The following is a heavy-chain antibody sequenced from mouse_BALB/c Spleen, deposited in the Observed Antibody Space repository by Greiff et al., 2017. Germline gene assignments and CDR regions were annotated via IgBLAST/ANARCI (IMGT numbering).Heavy chain of an antibody. CDR3: TRSREGYHCFDY. CDR1: GYTFTSYW. V-gene: IGHV1-5*01. D-gene: IGHD2-2*01. J-gene: IGHJ3*01. CDR2: IYPGNSDT. Sequence: EVQLQESGTVLARPGASVKMSCKASGYTFTSYWMHWVKQRPGQGLEWIGAIYPGNSDTRYNQKFQGKARLTAVTSTSTAYMELSSLTNVDSAVYYGTRSREGYHCFDYWGQGTLVTVSA.